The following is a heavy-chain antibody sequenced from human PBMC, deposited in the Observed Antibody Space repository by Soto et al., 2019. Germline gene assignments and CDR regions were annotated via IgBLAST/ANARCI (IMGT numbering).Heavy chain of an antibody. D-gene: IGHD1-1*01. J-gene: IGHJ6*02. Sequence: PGGSLRLSCAASGFTFSSYAMSWVRQAPGKGLEWVSAISGSGGSTYYADSVKGRFTISRDNSKNTLYLQMNSLRAEDTAVYYCAKDRPISTTGRYYYGMDVWGQGTTVTVSS. CDR2: ISGSGGST. CDR1: GFTFSSYA. CDR3: AKDRPISTTGRYYYGMDV. V-gene: IGHV3-23*01.